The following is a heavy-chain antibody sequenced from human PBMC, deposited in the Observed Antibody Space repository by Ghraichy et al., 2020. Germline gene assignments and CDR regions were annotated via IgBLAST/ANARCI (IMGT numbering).Heavy chain of an antibody. CDR1: GGSFSGYY. J-gene: IGHJ6*02. CDR3: ASQRLVVVAGNYYYYGMDV. CDR2: INHSGST. Sequence: ESLNISCAVYGGSFSGYYWSWIRQPPGKGLEWIGEINHSGSTNYNPSLKSRVTISVDTSKNQFSLKLSSVTAADTAVYYCASQRLVVVAGNYYYYGMDVWGQGTTVTVSS. V-gene: IGHV4-34*01. D-gene: IGHD2-15*01.